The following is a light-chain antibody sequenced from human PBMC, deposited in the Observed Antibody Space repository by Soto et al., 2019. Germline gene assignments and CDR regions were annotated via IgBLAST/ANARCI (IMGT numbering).Light chain of an antibody. CDR2: SNS. CDR3: VAWEDRVTGLV. CDR1: NTNIGSNA. Sequence: QSVLTQTPSASGTPGQKVAISCSGSNTNIGSNAVNWYQHVPGAAPKLLIYSNSQRPSGVPDRFSGSKSGTSASLAISGIQSEDEADYYCVAWEDRVTGLVCGGGTKLTVL. V-gene: IGLV1-44*01. J-gene: IGLJ3*02.